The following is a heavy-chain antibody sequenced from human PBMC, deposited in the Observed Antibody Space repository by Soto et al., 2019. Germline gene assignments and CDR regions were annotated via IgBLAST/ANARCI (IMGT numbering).Heavy chain of an antibody. D-gene: IGHD3-16*01. CDR2: ISSSSSTI. V-gene: IGHV3-48*02. J-gene: IGHJ2*01. Sequence: KGPEWVSYISSSSSTIYYADSVKGRFTISRDNAKNSLYLQMNSLRDEDTAVYYCAIFPSQADHGIRDSVSVSAFRLNRSSDL. CDR3: AIFPSQADHGIRDSVSVSAFRLNRSSDL.